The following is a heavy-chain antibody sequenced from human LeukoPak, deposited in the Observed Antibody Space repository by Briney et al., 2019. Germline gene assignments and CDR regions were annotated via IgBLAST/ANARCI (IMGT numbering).Heavy chain of an antibody. J-gene: IGHJ6*02. Sequence: GGSLRLSCAASGFTFSDYYMSWIRQAPRKGLEWVSYISSSGSTIYYADSVKGRFTISRDNAKNSLYLQMNSLRAEDTAVYYCARHLPPMVRGVILNYYYGMDVWGQGTTVTVSS. CDR1: GFTFSDYY. CDR3: ARHLPPMVRGVILNYYYGMDV. D-gene: IGHD3-10*01. CDR2: ISSSGSTI. V-gene: IGHV3-11*01.